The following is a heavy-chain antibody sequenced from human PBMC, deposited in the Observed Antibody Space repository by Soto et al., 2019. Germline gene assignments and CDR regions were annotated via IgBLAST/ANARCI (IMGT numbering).Heavy chain of an antibody. V-gene: IGHV3-48*02. Sequence: GSLRLSCAASGFTFSAFSMNWVRQAPGKGLEWLSYITRSSSPIYYADSVRGRFTVSRDNGKNSVYLQMNSLRDEDTAVYYCVRLYTSGWYFDHWGQGILVTVSS. CDR3: VRLYTSGWYFDH. CDR2: ITRSSSPI. D-gene: IGHD6-19*01. J-gene: IGHJ4*02. CDR1: GFTFSAFS.